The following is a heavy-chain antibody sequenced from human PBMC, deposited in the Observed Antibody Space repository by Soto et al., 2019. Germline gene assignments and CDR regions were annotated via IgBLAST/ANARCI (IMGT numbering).Heavy chain of an antibody. CDR3: QPTTVITQTEVIYAYRRKRTFD. V-gene: IGHV2-5*02. CDR1: EG. J-gene: IGHJ5*02. Sequence: EGVGWIRQPPGKALEWLALIYWDDDKRYSPSLKSRLTITKDTSKNQVVLTMTNMDPVDTATYYCQPTTVITQTEVIYAYRRKRTFD. CDR2: IYWDDDK. D-gene: IGHD2-2*01.